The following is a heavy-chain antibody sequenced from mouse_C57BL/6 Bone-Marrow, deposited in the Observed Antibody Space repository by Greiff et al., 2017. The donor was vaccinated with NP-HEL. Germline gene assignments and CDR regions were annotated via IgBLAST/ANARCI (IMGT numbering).Heavy chain of an antibody. J-gene: IGHJ3*01. CDR3: TTLGFAY. CDR1: GFNIKDDY. D-gene: IGHD4-1*01. Sequence: VTLKVSGAELVRPGASVKLSCTASGFNIKDDYMHWVKQRPEQGLEWIGWIDPENGDTEYASKFQGKATITADTSSNTAYLQLSSLTSEDTAVYYCTTLGFAYWGQGTLVTVSA. CDR2: IDPENGDT. V-gene: IGHV14-4*01.